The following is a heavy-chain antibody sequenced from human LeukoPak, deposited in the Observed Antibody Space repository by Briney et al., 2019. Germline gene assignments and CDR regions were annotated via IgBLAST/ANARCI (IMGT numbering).Heavy chain of an antibody. V-gene: IGHV1-8*02. CDR1: GYSFTGYY. CDR2: MNPNSGNT. D-gene: IGHD4-17*01. Sequence: ASVKVSCKASGYSFTGYYMHWVRQAPGQGLEWMGWMNPNSGNTGYAQKFQGRVTMTRNTSIITAYMELSSLRSEDTAVYYCARGNKDYGDYARGLSDYWGQGTLVTVSS. CDR3: ARGNKDYGDYARGLSDY. J-gene: IGHJ4*02.